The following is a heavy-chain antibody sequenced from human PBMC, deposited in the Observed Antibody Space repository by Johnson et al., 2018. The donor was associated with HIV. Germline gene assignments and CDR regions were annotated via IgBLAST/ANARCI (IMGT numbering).Heavy chain of an antibody. V-gene: IGHV3-30*02. Sequence: VQLVESGGGVVQPGGSLRLSCAASGVTISSFGMHWVRQAPGKGLEWVAFIRFDGSDEYYSNSVKGRFTISRDNSKNTLYLQMNSLKTEDTAVYYCTRAEWHDAFDIWGQGTMVTVSS. D-gene: IGHD1-14*01. J-gene: IGHJ3*02. CDR3: TRAEWHDAFDI. CDR1: GVTISSFG. CDR2: IRFDGSDE.